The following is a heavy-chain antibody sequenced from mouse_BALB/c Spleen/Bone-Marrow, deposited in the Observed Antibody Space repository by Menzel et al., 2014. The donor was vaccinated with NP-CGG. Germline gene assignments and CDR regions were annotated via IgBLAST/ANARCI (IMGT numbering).Heavy chain of an antibody. CDR3: ARSRYDVDWFAY. V-gene: IGHV5-17*02. CDR2: IISGSNTI. Sequence: DVHLVESGGDLVQPGGSRKLSCAASGFTFSAFGMHWVRQAPERGLEWVAYIISGSNTIYYSDKVKGRFTISRDNPKNTLSLQMTSLRSEDTAMYYCARSRYDVDWFAYWGQGTLVTVSA. J-gene: IGHJ3*01. D-gene: IGHD2-14*01. CDR1: GFTFSAFG.